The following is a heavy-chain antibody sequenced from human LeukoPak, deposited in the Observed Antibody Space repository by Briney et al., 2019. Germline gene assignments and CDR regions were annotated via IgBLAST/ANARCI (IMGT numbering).Heavy chain of an antibody. CDR1: GFILSNYW. V-gene: IGHV3-7*01. CDR2: INQAGSEK. J-gene: IGHJ3*02. CDR3: ARAWSPVDPFGM. Sequence: GGSLRLSCAASGFILSNYWMGWVPRAAGKGLECVTHINQAGSEKHSVDFLKGRFTIPLDNANNSLYLEMNNLRAEDTAVYYCARAWSPVDPFGMWGRGTMVPVSS. D-gene: IGHD1-14*01.